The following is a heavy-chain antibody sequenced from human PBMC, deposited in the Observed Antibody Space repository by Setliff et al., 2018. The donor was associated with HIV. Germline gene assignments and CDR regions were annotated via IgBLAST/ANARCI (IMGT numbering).Heavy chain of an antibody. CDR1: GFTFSTYP. V-gene: IGHV3-48*04. CDR2: ITGSSDII. J-gene: IGHJ4*02. CDR3: ASPLIMTTVTKDY. D-gene: IGHD4-17*01. Sequence: PGGSLRLSCAASGFTFSTYPMNWVRQAPGKGLEWVSYITGSSDIIHYADSVKGRFTVSRDNAKNSLYLQMTNLRAEDTAMYYCASPLIMTTVTKDYWGQGTLVTVS.